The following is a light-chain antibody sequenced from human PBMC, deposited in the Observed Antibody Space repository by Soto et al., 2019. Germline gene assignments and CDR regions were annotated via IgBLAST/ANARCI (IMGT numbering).Light chain of an antibody. CDR2: RAV. CDR1: NIGTKS. J-gene: IGLJ2*01. V-gene: IGLV3-9*01. Sequence: SYELTQPLSVSVTLGQTARITCEGNNIGTKSVYWYQQQPGQAPILVIYRAVNRPSGIPERFSGSNSGNTATLTINRAQAGDEADYYCQVWDSSWIFGGGTKLTVL. CDR3: QVWDSSWI.